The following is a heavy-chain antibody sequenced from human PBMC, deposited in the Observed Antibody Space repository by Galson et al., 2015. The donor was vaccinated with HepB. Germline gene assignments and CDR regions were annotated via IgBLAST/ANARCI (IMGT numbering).Heavy chain of an antibody. V-gene: IGHV4-38-2*02. CDR3: ARDRDSSSWNYYYYGMDV. CDR1: GYSISSGYY. CDR2: IYHSGST. Sequence: QVQLQESGPGLVKPSETLSLTCTVSGYSISSGYYWGWIRQPPGKGLEWIGSIYHSGSTYYNPSLKSRVTISVDTSKNQFSLKLSSVTAADTAVYYCARDRDSSSWNYYYYGMDVCGQGTTVTVSS. J-gene: IGHJ6*02. D-gene: IGHD6-13*01.